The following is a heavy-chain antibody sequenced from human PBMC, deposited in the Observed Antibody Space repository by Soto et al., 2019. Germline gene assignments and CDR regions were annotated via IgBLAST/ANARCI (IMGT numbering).Heavy chain of an antibody. D-gene: IGHD5-12*01. CDR1: GFTFSSYA. J-gene: IGHJ6*02. Sequence: VGSLRLSCAASGFTFSSYAMHWDRQAPGKGLEWVAVISYDGSNKYYADSVKGRFTISRDNSKNTLYLQMNSLRAEDTAVYYCARDRGGYDSPRHGPGMDGWGQGTTVTVSS. CDR2: ISYDGSNK. V-gene: IGHV3-30-3*01. CDR3: ARDRGGYDSPRHGPGMDG.